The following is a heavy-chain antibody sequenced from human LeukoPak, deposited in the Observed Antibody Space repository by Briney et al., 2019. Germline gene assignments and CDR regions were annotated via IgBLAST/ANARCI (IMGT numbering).Heavy chain of an antibody. D-gene: IGHD3-3*01. J-gene: IGHJ4*02. CDR1: GFTFSSYW. V-gene: IGHV3-30*03. Sequence: GGSLRLSCAASGFTFSSYWMSWVRQAPGKGLEWVGVISYDEITKYYAGSVKGRFTISRDNSKNTLYLQMNSLRPEDTAVYYCARDRLPSDQDDFDYWGQGTLVTVSS. CDR3: ARDRLPSDQDDFDY. CDR2: ISYDEITK.